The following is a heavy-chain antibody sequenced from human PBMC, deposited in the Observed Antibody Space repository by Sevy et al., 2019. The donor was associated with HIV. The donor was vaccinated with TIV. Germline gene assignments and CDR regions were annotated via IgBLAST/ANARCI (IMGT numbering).Heavy chain of an antibody. J-gene: IGHJ6*02. CDR3: VQEIGAKNHV. CDR1: GFTFSSYA. V-gene: IGHV3-30*04. CDR2: ISYDGSNK. D-gene: IGHD3-22*01. Sequence: GGSLRLSCAASGFTFSSYAMDWVRQAPGTGLEWVAVISYDGSNKYYADSVKGRFTISRDNAKNSLYLQMNSLRADDTAEYYCVQEIGAKNHVWGQGTTVTVSS.